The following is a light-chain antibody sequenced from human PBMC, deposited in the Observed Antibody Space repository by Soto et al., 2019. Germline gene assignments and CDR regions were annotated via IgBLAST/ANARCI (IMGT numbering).Light chain of an antibody. CDR2: GAS. J-gene: IGKJ3*01. CDR3: QQYNNWPLT. V-gene: IGKV3-15*01. CDR1: QSVSSN. Sequence: IVMTQSPATLSVSPGERATLSCRASQSVSSNLAWYQQKPGQAPRLLIYGASTRATGIPARFSGSGSGTEFTLTISSLQSEDFADYYCQQYNNWPLTFGPGTKVDIK.